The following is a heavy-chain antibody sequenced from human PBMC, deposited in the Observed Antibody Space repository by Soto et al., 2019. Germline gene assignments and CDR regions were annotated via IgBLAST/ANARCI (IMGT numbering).Heavy chain of an antibody. CDR1: GGSITSSSYY. CDR3: ATQEVGGSYVYTFDP. D-gene: IGHD1-26*01. Sequence: QLHLRESGPGLVKPSETLSLTCTVSGGSITSSSYYWGWIRQPPGKGPKWIGSIYYSGSTYYNPSLQSRVTISVDTTQNQSSLKLSSVTAADTAVYYCATQEVGGSYVYTFDPWGQGTLVTVSS. CDR2: IYYSGST. V-gene: IGHV4-39*01. J-gene: IGHJ5*02.